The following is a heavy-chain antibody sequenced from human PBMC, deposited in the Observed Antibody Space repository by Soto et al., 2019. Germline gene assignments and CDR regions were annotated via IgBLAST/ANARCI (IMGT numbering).Heavy chain of an antibody. V-gene: IGHV4-31*03. CDR1: GGSISSGGYY. Sequence: SETLSLTCTVSGGSISSGGYYWSWIRQHPGKGLEWIGYIYYSGSTYYNPSLKSRVTISVDTSKNQFSLKLSSVTAADTAVYYCARDQIAVATRHPYGMDVWGQGTTVTVSS. CDR3: ARDQIAVATRHPYGMDV. D-gene: IGHD6-19*01. CDR2: IYYSGST. J-gene: IGHJ6*02.